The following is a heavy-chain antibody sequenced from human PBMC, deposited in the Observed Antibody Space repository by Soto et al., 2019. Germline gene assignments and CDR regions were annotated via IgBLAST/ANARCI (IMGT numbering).Heavy chain of an antibody. CDR1: GGAVSSGTYY. V-gene: IGHV4-61*01. Sequence: ETLSLACTVSGGAVSSGTYYWSWIRQPPGKGLEWIGHIYFTGSTNYNPSLKSRVTMSLDTSRNQFSLKLSSVTAADTAVYYCTRGPPRVQWFDPWGLGTLVTVSS. CDR2: IYFTGST. J-gene: IGHJ5*02. CDR3: TRGPPRVQWFDP.